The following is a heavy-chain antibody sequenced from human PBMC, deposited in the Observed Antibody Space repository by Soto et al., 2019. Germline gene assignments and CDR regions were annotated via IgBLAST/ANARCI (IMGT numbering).Heavy chain of an antibody. D-gene: IGHD6-25*01. CDR1: GLTFSNYW. J-gene: IGHJ4*02. Sequence: EVQLVESGGGLVQPGGSLRLSCAVSGLTFSNYWKNWVRQATVKVLVWVSRINSDGSSTDYADSVKGRFTISRDNARNTLYLEMHSLRAEDTALYYCGRGGRIVAAASLDSGQGTLVTVSS. CDR3: GRGGRIVAAASLD. CDR2: INSDGSST. V-gene: IGHV3-74*01.